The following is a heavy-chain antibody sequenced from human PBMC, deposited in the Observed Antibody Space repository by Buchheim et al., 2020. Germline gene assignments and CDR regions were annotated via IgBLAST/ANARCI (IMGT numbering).Heavy chain of an antibody. CDR3: AKDLGGYSYGPTLYYYGMDV. J-gene: IGHJ6*02. V-gene: IGHV3-23*01. CDR1: GFTFSSYA. CDR2: ISGSGGST. D-gene: IGHD5-18*01. Sequence: EVQLLESGGGLVQPGGSLRLSCAASGFTFSSYAMSWVRQAPGKGLEWVSTISGSGGSTYYADSVKGRFTISRDNSKNTPYLQMNSLRAEDTAVYYCAKDLGGYSYGPTLYYYGMDVWGQGTT.